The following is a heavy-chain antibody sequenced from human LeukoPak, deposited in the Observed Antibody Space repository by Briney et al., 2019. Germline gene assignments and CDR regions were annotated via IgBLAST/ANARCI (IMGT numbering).Heavy chain of an antibody. CDR3: ARGKVYYYGYYYMDV. J-gene: IGHJ6*03. Sequence: GASVKVSCKASGYTFTSYGISWVRQAPGQGLEWMGWISAYYGNTNYAQKLQGRVTITTDTSTSTAYMELRRLRSDDTAVYYCARGKVYYYGYYYMDVSGQGTTVTVSS. V-gene: IGHV1-18*01. CDR2: ISAYYGNT. CDR1: GYTFTSYG.